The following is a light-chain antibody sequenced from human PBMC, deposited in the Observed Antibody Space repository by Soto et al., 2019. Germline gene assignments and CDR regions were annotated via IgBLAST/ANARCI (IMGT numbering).Light chain of an antibody. Sequence: EIVLTQSPGTLSLSPGERATLSCRASQSVRSNFLAWYQQKPGQAPRLLIYGASNRATGIPDRFSGSGSGTDFTLTITRLEPEDFAMYYCQRYASFRTFGQGTKVDIK. V-gene: IGKV3-20*01. CDR1: QSVRSNF. CDR3: QRYASFRT. CDR2: GAS. J-gene: IGKJ1*01.